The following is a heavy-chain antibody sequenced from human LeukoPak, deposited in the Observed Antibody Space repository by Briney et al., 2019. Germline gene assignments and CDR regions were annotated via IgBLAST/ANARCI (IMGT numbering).Heavy chain of an antibody. J-gene: IGHJ6*02. V-gene: IGHV4-59*12. CDR2: IYYSGNT. CDR1: GGSISSYY. Sequence: KPSETLSLTCTVSGGSISSYYWTWIRQPPGKGLEWIGYIYYSGNTNYNPSLKSRVTISVDTSKNQFSLKLSSVTAADTAVYYCARGQFLGAKQNEPSPSQLYYYYYGMDVWGQGTTVTVSS. CDR3: ARGQFLGAKQNEPSPSQLYYYYYGMDV. D-gene: IGHD2-2*01.